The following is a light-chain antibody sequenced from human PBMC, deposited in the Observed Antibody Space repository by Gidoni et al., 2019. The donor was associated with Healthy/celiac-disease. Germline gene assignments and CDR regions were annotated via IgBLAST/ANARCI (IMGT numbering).Light chain of an antibody. CDR3: QQYNSYSPFT. J-gene: IGKJ3*01. V-gene: IGKV1-5*03. Sequence: KAPKLLIYKASSLESGVPSRFSGSGSGTEFTLTISSLQPDDFATYYCQQYNSYSPFTFXPXTKVDIK. CDR2: KAS.